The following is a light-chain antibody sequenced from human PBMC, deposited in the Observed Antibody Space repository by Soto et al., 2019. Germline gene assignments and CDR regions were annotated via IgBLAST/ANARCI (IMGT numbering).Light chain of an antibody. CDR1: QSVNIY. V-gene: IGKV3D-15*01. Sequence: EVVLTQSPATLSLSPGERATLSCRASQSVNIYVAWYQQKPGQAPRLLIYGASSRATGIPARFSGSGSGTEFTLTINSLQSEDSAVYYCQQHNQWPITFGQRTRLEIK. CDR2: GAS. CDR3: QQHNQWPIT. J-gene: IGKJ5*01.